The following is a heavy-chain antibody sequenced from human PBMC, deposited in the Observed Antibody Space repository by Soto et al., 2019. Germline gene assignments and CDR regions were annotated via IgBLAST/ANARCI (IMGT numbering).Heavy chain of an antibody. CDR3: ARDRVEDSMLSEGYYYYGMDV. V-gene: IGHV4-31*03. J-gene: IGHJ6*02. CDR1: GGSISSGGYY. Sequence: SETLSLTCTVSGGSISSGGYYWSWIRQHPGKGLEWIGYIYYSGSTYYNPSLKSRVTISVDTSKNQFSLKLSSVTAADTAVYYCARDRVEDSMLSEGYYYYGMDVWGQGTTVTVSS. CDR2: IYYSGST. D-gene: IGHD3-16*01.